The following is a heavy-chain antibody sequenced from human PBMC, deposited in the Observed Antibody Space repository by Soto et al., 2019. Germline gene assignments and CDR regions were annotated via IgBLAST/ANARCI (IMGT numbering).Heavy chain of an antibody. CDR1: SGPISTSRNY. V-gene: IGHV4-39*01. CDR3: VSSSNGVCYD. CDR2: MTYGGGTA. J-gene: IGHJ4*02. D-gene: IGHD2-8*01. Sequence: QLQLQGSGPGLLKPSETLSLTCSVSSGPISTSRNYWGWIRQSPGKGLQWIGSMTYGGGTAYYNSSLKSRVTISVDTAKNQFSLRLSSVTAADTAVYYCVSSSNGVCYDWGQGTAVTVSS.